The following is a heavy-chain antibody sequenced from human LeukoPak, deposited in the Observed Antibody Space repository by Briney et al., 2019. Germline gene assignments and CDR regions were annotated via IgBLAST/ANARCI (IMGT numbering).Heavy chain of an antibody. J-gene: IGHJ4*02. CDR1: GGSISSYY. V-gene: IGHV4-59*01. CDR3: ARLGTYGDYGDRYYFDY. CDR2: IYYSGST. Sequence: SETLSLTCTVSGGSISSYYWSWIRQPPGKGLEWIGYIYYSGSTNYNPSLKSRVTISVDTSKNQFSLKLSSVTAADTAVYYCARLGTYGDYGDRYYFDYWGQGTLVTVSS. D-gene: IGHD4-17*01.